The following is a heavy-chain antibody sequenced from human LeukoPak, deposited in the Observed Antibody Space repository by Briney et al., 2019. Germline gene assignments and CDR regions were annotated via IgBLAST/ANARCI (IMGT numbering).Heavy chain of an antibody. CDR3: ARSEPSGYCSSTSCYYYYMDV. Sequence: SVKVSCKASGGTFSSYAISWVRQAPGQGLEWMGGIIPIFGTANYAQKFQGRVTITADESTSTAYMELSSLRSEDTAVYYCARSEPSGYCSSTSCYYYYMDVWGKGTTVTVSS. V-gene: IGHV1-69*13. CDR2: IIPIFGTA. D-gene: IGHD2-2*01. CDR1: GGTFSSYA. J-gene: IGHJ6*03.